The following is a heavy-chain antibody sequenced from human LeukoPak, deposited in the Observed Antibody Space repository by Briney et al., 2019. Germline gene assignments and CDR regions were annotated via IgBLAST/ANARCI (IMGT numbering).Heavy chain of an antibody. CDR3: ARAAITAYYMDV. D-gene: IGHD1-20*01. V-gene: IGHV4-59*01. J-gene: IGHJ6*03. CDR1: GGSISSYY. Sequence: PSETLSLTCTVSGGSISSYYWSWIRQPPGKGLEWIGYIYYSGSTNYNPSLKSRVTISVDTSKNQFSLKLSSVSAADTAVYYCARAAITAYYMDVSGKGTTVTVSS. CDR2: IYYSGST.